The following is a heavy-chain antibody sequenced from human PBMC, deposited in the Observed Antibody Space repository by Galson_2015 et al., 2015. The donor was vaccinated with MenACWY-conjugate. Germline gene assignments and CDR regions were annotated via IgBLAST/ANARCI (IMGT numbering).Heavy chain of an antibody. CDR3: ARGGKEPFGF. V-gene: IGHV3-74*01. Sequence: SLRLSCAASGFTFSSFWMHWVRQVPGKGQVWVSRIDPDTTRTDYADSVRGRFTVSRDNAKNALYLQMNTLRVEDTAIYYCARGGKEPFGFWGRGTLVTVSS. CDR2: IDPDTTRT. D-gene: IGHD3-16*01. CDR1: GFTFSSFW. J-gene: IGHJ4*02.